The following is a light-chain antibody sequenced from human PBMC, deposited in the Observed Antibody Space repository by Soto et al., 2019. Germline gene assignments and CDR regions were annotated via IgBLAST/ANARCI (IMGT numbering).Light chain of an antibody. Sequence: QSVLTQPPSVSAAPGQKVTISCSGSSSNVGFNYVSWYQQFPGTAPKLLIYDTDKRPSGIPDRFSGSKSGTSATLDITGLQTGDEADYYCGAWDNSLSAGVFGRGTKVTVL. CDR1: SSNVGFNY. V-gene: IGLV1-51*01. CDR2: DTD. J-gene: IGLJ2*01. CDR3: GAWDNSLSAGV.